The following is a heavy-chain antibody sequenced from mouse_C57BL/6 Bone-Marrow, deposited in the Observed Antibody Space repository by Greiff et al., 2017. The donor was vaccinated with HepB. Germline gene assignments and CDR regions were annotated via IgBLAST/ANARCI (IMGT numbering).Heavy chain of an antibody. Sequence: DVKLVESGGGLVKPGGSLKLSCAASGFTFSDYGMHWVRQAPEKGLEWVAYISSGSSTIYYADTVKGRFTISRDNAKNTLFLQMTSLRSEDTAMYYCARPGGPWFAYWGQGTLVTVSA. CDR3: ARPGGPWFAY. CDR2: ISSGSSTI. V-gene: IGHV5-17*01. CDR1: GFTFSDYG. J-gene: IGHJ3*01. D-gene: IGHD1-1*02.